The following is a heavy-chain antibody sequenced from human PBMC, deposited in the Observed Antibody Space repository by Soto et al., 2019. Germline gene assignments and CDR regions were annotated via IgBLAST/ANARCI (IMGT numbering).Heavy chain of an antibody. V-gene: IGHV1-2*04. J-gene: IGHJ6*02. Sequence: ASVNVSCKASGYTFTGYYMHWVRQAPGQGLEWMGWINPNSGGTNYAQKFQGWVTMTRDTSISTAYMELSRLRSDDTAVYYCARDRGRDIVVVPAATKTRAIDYYYYYGMDVWGQGTTVTVSS. D-gene: IGHD2-2*01. CDR2: INPNSGGT. CDR3: ARDRGRDIVVVPAATKTRAIDYYYYYGMDV. CDR1: GYTFTGYY.